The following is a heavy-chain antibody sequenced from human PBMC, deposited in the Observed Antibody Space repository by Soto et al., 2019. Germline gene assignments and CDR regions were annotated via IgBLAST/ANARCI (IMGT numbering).Heavy chain of an antibody. CDR2: ISSSSSYI. CDR3: ARVDLGYDYRYYGMDV. V-gene: IGHV3-21*01. Sequence: GGSMRLSCAASGFTFSSYSMNWVRQAPGKGLEWVSSISSSSSYIYYADSVKGRFTISRDNAKNSLYLQMNSLRAEDTAVYYCARVDLGYDYRYYGMDVWGQGTTVTVCS. J-gene: IGHJ6*02. D-gene: IGHD5-12*01. CDR1: GFTFSSYS.